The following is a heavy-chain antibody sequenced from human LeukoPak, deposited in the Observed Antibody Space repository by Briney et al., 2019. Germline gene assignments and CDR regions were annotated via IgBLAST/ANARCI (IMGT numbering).Heavy chain of an antibody. D-gene: IGHD3-16*01. CDR2: INHSGST. CDR3: ARYYGSFDY. Sequence: SEALSLTCAVYGGSFSGYYWSWIRQPPGKGLEWIGEINHSGSTNYNPSLKSRVTISVDTSKNQFSLKLSSVTAADTAVYYCARYYGSFDYWGQGTLVTVSS. J-gene: IGHJ4*02. CDR1: GGSFSGYY. V-gene: IGHV4-34*01.